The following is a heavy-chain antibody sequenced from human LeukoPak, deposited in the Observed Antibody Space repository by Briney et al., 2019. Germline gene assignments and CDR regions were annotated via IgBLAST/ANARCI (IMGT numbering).Heavy chain of an antibody. CDR2: IYYSGST. Sequence: PSETLSLTCTVSGGSISSYYWSWIRQPPGKGLEWIGYIYYSGSTNYNPSLKSRVTISVDTSKNQFSLKLSSVTAADTAVYYCARHGSGGYDILTGPHRFHYGMDVWGQGTTVTVSS. CDR1: GGSISSYY. D-gene: IGHD3-9*01. V-gene: IGHV4-59*08. J-gene: IGHJ6*02. CDR3: ARHGSGGYDILTGPHRFHYGMDV.